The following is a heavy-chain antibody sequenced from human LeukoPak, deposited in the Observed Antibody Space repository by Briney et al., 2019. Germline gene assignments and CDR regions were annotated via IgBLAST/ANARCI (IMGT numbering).Heavy chain of an antibody. V-gene: IGHV4-59*01. CDR1: GGSISSYY. D-gene: IGHD2-8*01. CDR2: IYYSGST. CDR3: ARIGTNGVWLN. Sequence: SETLSLTCTVSGGSISSYYWSWIRQPPGKGLEWIGYIYYSGSTNYDPSLKSRVTISVDTSKNQFSLKLSSVTAADTAVYYCARIGTNGVWLNWGQGTLVTVSS. J-gene: IGHJ4*02.